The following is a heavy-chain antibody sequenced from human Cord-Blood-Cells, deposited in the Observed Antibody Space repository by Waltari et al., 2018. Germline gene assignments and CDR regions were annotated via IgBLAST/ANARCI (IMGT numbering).Heavy chain of an antibody. CDR1: GYTFTGYY. CDR3: ARDGEPSHDAFDI. Sequence: QVQLVQSGAEVKKPGASVKVSCKASGYTFTGYYMTWVRQAPGQGLEWMGWINPDSGGTNYAQKVQGRVTMTRDTSISTAYMELSGLRSDDTAVYYCARDGEPSHDAFDIWGQGTMVTVSS. D-gene: IGHD7-27*01. CDR2: INPDSGGT. J-gene: IGHJ3*02. V-gene: IGHV1-2*02.